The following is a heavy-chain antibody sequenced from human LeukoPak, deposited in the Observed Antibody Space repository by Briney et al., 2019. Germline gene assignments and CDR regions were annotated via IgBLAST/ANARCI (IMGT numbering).Heavy chain of an antibody. CDR3: ARGNRYYDSSGYYYSSGPFKRPSLFDY. CDR2: INHSGST. D-gene: IGHD3-22*01. V-gene: IGHV4-34*01. J-gene: IGHJ4*02. Sequence: PSETLSLTCAVYGGSFSGYYWSWIRQPPGKGLEWIGEINHSGSTNYNPSLKSRVTISVDTSKNQFSLKLSSVTAADTAVYYCARGNRYYDSSGYYYSSGPFKRPSLFDYWGQGTLVTVSS. CDR1: GGSFSGYY.